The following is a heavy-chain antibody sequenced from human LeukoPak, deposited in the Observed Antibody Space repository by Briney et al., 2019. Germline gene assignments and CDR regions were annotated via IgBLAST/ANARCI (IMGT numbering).Heavy chain of an antibody. CDR1: GYTFTGHY. V-gene: IGHV1-69*04. D-gene: IGHD1-20*01. CDR2: IIPILGIA. Sequence: SVTVSCKASGYTFTGHYLHWVRQAPGQGLEWMGRIIPILGIANYAQKFQGRVTITADKSTSTAYMELSSLRSEDTAVYYCARGPGITGTDRAFDYWGQGTLVTVSS. J-gene: IGHJ4*02. CDR3: ARGPGITGTDRAFDY.